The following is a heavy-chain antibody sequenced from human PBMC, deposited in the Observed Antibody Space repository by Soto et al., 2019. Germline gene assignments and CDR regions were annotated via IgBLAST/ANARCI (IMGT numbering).Heavy chain of an antibody. CDR1: GFTFSSYS. Sequence: GGSLRLSCAASGFTFSSYSMNWVRQAPGKGLEWVSSISSSSSYIYYADSVKGRFTISRDNAKNSLYLQMNSLRAEDTAVYYCARDPLRWVVVVPAADNYYMDVWGKGTTVTVSS. CDR2: ISSSSSYI. J-gene: IGHJ6*03. CDR3: ARDPLRWVVVVPAADNYYMDV. D-gene: IGHD2-2*01. V-gene: IGHV3-21*01.